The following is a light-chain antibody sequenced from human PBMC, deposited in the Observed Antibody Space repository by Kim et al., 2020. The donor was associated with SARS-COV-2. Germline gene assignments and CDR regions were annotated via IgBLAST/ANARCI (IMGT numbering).Light chain of an antibody. V-gene: IGKV4-1*01. CDR1: QSVLYSSNNKNY. Sequence: DIVTTQSPDSLAVSLGERATINCKSSQSVLYSSNNKNYLAWYQQKAGQPPKLLIYWASTRESGVPDRFSGSGSGTDFTLTISSLQAEDVAVYYCQQYYSTPWTFGQGTKVDIK. CDR3: QQYYSTPWT. CDR2: WAS. J-gene: IGKJ1*01.